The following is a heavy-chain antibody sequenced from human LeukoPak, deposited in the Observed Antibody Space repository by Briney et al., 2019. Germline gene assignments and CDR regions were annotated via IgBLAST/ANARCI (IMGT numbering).Heavy chain of an antibody. V-gene: IGHV1-69*13. D-gene: IGHD6-19*01. Sequence: SVKVTCKASGGTFSSYAISWVRQAPGQGLEWMGGIIPIFGTANYAQKFQGRVTITADESTSTAYMELSSLRSEDTAVYYCARGESVAGIATTPDWGQGTLVTVSS. J-gene: IGHJ4*02. CDR2: IIPIFGTA. CDR3: ARGESVAGIATTPD. CDR1: GGTFSSYA.